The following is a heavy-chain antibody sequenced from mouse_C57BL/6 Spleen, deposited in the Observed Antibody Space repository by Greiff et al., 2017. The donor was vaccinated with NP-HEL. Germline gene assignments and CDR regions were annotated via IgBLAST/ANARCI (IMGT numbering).Heavy chain of an antibody. J-gene: IGHJ1*03. D-gene: IGHD1-1*01. CDR3: ARSITTVVVDWYFDV. CDR1: GYTFTSYW. V-gene: IGHV1-69*01. CDR2: IDPSDSYT. Sequence: QVQLQQPGAELVMPGASVKLSCKASGYTFTSYWMHWVKQRPGQGLEWIGEIDPSDSYTNYNQKFKGKSTLTVDKSSSTAYMQLSSLTSEDSAVYYCARSITTVVVDWYFDVWGTGTTVTVSS.